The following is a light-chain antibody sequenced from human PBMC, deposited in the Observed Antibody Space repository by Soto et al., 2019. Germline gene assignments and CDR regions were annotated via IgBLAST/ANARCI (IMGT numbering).Light chain of an antibody. CDR1: QSVSNNY. Sequence: ESVLTHSPGTLYLSPGERATLSCRASQSVSNNYLAWYQQKSGQAPRLLIYGAFNRATGIPDRFSGSGSGTDFTLTISRLEPDDFAVYYCQQYGSAGTFGHGTKVEIK. CDR2: GAF. J-gene: IGKJ1*01. V-gene: IGKV3-20*01. CDR3: QQYGSAGT.